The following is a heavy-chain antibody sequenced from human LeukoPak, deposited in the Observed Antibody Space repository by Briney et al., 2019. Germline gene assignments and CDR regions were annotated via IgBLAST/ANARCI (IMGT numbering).Heavy chain of an antibody. CDR3: AREGIAAAGTAGY. J-gene: IGHJ4*02. CDR1: GGSISSYY. V-gene: IGHV4-59*12. CDR2: IYYSGSS. Sequence: SETLSLTCTVSGGSISSYYWSWIRQPPGKGLEWIGYIYYSGSSNHNPSLKSRVTISVDTSKNQFSLKLSSVIAADTAVYYCAREGIAAAGTAGYWGQGTLVTVSS. D-gene: IGHD6-13*01.